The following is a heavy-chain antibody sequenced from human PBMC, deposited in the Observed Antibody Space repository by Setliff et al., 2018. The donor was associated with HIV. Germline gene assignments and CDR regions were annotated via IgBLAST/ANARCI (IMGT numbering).Heavy chain of an antibody. V-gene: IGHV4-39*01. CDR3: GRENPGDY. J-gene: IGHJ4*02. D-gene: IGHD3-10*01. Sequence: PSETLSLTCTVSGGSIGSSDYYWGWIRQPPGKGLEWIGSIYYTGRSFHNPSLKSRITISVDTSKNQFSLKLSSVTAADTAVYYCGRENPGDYWGQGTLVTVSS. CDR2: IYYTGRS. CDR1: GGSIGSSDYY.